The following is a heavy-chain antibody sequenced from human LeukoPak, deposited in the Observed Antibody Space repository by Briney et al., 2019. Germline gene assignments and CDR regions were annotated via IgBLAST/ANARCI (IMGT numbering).Heavy chain of an antibody. D-gene: IGHD1-26*01. CDR3: AIHQGGSYDY. Sequence: GGSLRLSCAASRFAFSSYTMTWVRQAPGKGLEWVSIISDNGDYTYYADSVKGRFTIYRDNSKNTLYLQMNSLRAEDTAVYYCAIHQGGSYDYWGQGTLVTVSS. V-gene: IGHV3-23*01. CDR2: ISDNGDYT. CDR1: RFAFSSYT. J-gene: IGHJ4*02.